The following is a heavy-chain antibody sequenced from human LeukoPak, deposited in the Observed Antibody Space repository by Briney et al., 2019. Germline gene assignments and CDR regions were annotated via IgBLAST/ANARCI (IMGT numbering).Heavy chain of an antibody. D-gene: IGHD2-2*01. CDR1: GFTFSSYA. CDR3: ARDEVVPAAYKYYFDY. CDR2: ISYDGSNK. J-gene: IGHJ4*02. Sequence: GGSLRFSCAASGFTFSSYAMSWVRQAPGNGLEWVAVISYDGSNKHYADSVKGRFTISRDNSKNTLYLQMNSLRAEDTAVYYCARDEVVPAAYKYYFDYWGQGTLVAVSS. V-gene: IGHV3-30-3*01.